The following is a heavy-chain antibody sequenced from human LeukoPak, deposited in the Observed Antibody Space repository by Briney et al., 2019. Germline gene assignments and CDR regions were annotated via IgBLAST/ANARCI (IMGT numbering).Heavy chain of an antibody. Sequence: GGSLRLSCAASGFTFSSYSMNWFRQAPGKGLEWVGFIRSKAYGGTTEYAASVKGRLTISRDDSKSIAYLQMNSLKTEDTAVYYCTRDARMGYAGYWGQGTLVTVSS. J-gene: IGHJ4*02. D-gene: IGHD5-18*01. CDR1: GFTFSSYS. CDR2: IRSKAYGGTT. CDR3: TRDARMGYAGY. V-gene: IGHV3-49*03.